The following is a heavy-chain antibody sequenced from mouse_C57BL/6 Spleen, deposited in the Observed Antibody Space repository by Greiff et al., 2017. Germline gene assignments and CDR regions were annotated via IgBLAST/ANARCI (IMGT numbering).Heavy chain of an antibody. V-gene: IGHV1-64*01. D-gene: IGHD2-4*01. J-gene: IGHJ2*01. CDR1: GYTFTSYW. CDR2: IYPNSGST. Sequence: VQLQQPGAELVKPGASVKLSCKASGYTFTSYWMHWVKQRPGQGLEWIGMIYPNSGSTNYNEKFKSKATLAVDKSSSTAYMQLSSLTSEDSAVYYCARGGKHDYDGYYFDYWGQGTTLTVSS. CDR3: ARGGKHDYDGYYFDY.